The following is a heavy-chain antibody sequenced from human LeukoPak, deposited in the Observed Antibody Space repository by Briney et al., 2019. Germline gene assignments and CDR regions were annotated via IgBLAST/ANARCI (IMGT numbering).Heavy chain of an antibody. CDR1: GYSFTSYW. V-gene: IGHV5-10-1*01. CDR2: IDPSDSYT. J-gene: IGHJ4*02. CDR3: ANWGDSSGKVWDY. Sequence: GESLKISCKGSGYSFTSYWISWVRQMPGEGLEWMGRIDPSDSYTNYSPSFQGHVTVSADKSISTAYLQWSSLKASDTAMYYCANWGDSSGKVWDYWGQGTLVTVSS. D-gene: IGHD6-19*01.